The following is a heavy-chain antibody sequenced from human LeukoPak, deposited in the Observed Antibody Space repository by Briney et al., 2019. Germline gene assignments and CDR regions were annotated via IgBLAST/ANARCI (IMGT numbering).Heavy chain of an antibody. J-gene: IGHJ4*02. Sequence: SETLSLTCTVSGGSMSIYYWSWIRQPPGKGLEWIGYIYYSGSTSYNPSLKSRVTISVDTSKNQFSLKLSSVTAADTAVYYCARLVRYHDYWGQGALVTVSS. V-gene: IGHV4-59*01. D-gene: IGHD3-9*01. CDR1: GGSMSIYY. CDR3: ARLVRYHDY. CDR2: IYYSGST.